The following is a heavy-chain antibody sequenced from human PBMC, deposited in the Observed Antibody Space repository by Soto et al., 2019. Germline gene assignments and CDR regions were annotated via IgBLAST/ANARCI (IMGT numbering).Heavy chain of an antibody. CDR2: ISYDGSNK. D-gene: IGHD6-19*01. J-gene: IGHJ4*02. V-gene: IGHV3-30*18. CDR1: GFNFSSYG. CDR3: AKDTSSGWEGFDY. Sequence: GGSLRLSCAASGFNFSSYGMHWVRQAPGKGLEWVAVISYDGSNKYYADSVKGRFTISRDNSKNTLYLQMNSLRAEDTAVYYCAKDTSSGWEGFDYWGQGTLVTVS.